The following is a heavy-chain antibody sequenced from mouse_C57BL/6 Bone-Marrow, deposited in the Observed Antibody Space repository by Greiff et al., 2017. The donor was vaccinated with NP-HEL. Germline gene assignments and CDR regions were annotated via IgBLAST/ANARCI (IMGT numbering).Heavy chain of an antibody. V-gene: IGHV1-15*01. Sequence: VQLQQSGAELVRPGASVTLSCKASGYTFTDYEMHWVKQTPVHGLEWIGAIDPETGATAYNQKFKGKAILTADKSSSTAYMELRSLTSEDSAVYYCTRWGGKPYFDYWGQGTTLTVSS. J-gene: IGHJ2*01. D-gene: IGHD2-1*01. CDR3: TRWGGKPYFDY. CDR1: GYTFTDYE. CDR2: IDPETGAT.